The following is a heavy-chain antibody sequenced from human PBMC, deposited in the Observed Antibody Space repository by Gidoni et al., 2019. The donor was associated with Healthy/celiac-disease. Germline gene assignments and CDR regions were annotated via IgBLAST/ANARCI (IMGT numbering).Heavy chain of an antibody. CDR2: ISSSSSTI. D-gene: IGHD6-13*01. Sequence: EVQLVESGGGLVQPGGSLRLSCAASGFTFSSYSRNWVRQAPGKGLEWVSYISSSSSTIYYADSVKGRFTISRDDAKNSLYLQMNSLRDEDTAVYYCARDGDPKAAARSYYGMDVWGQGTTVTVSS. V-gene: IGHV3-48*02. CDR3: ARDGDPKAAARSYYGMDV. CDR1: GFTFSSYS. J-gene: IGHJ6*02.